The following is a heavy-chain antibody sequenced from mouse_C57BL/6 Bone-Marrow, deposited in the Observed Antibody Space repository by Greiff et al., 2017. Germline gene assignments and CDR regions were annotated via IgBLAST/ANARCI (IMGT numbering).Heavy chain of an antibody. V-gene: IGHV14-4*01. CDR2: IEPENGDT. Sequence: VQLKQSGAELVRPGASVKLSCTASGFNIKDDYMHWVKQRPEQGLEWIGWIEPENGDTEYASKFQGKATITADTSSNTAYLQLSSLTSEDTAVYYCTTLIFFDVWGTGTTVTVSS. CDR3: TTLIFFDV. D-gene: IGHD1-1*01. CDR1: GFNIKDDY. J-gene: IGHJ1*03.